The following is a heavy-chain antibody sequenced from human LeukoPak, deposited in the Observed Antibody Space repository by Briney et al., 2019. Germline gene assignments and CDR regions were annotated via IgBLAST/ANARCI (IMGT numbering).Heavy chain of an antibody. J-gene: IGHJ4*02. CDR2: IYYSGST. Sequence: SETLSLTCTVSGGSISSYYWSWIRQPPGKGLEWIGHIYYSGSTNYNPSLESRVTISVDTSKNHFSLKMSSVTAADTAVYYCASLGRLRLGELSFVDYWGQGTLVTVSS. CDR1: GGSISSYY. V-gene: IGHV4-59*08. CDR3: ASLGRLRLGELSFVDY. D-gene: IGHD3-16*02.